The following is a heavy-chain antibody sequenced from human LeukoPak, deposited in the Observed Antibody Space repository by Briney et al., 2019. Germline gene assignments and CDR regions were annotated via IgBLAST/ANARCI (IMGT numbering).Heavy chain of an antibody. Sequence: PGGSLRLSCAASGFSFSTSVVYWVRQAPGKGLEWVAVMWYDGTNEQYADSVRGRFTISRDNSKNTLYLQMNSLRAEDTAIYYCAKDHGRLGGQGTLVTVST. V-gene: IGHV3-33*06. J-gene: IGHJ4*02. CDR2: MWYDGTNE. CDR1: GFSFSTSV. D-gene: IGHD5-12*01. CDR3: AKDHGRL.